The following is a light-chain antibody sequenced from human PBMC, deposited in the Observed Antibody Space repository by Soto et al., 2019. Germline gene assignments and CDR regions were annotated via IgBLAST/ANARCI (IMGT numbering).Light chain of an antibody. CDR1: QGISSA. CDR3: QQFNDYPPA. CDR2: DAS. V-gene: IGKV1D-13*01. Sequence: IQLTQSPSSLSASAGDRVTITCRASQGISSALAWYQQKPGKAPKLLIYDASSLQSGIPSRFSGSGSDTDFTLTISGLQPEDVATYYCQQFNDYPPAFGQGTRLEIK. J-gene: IGKJ5*01.